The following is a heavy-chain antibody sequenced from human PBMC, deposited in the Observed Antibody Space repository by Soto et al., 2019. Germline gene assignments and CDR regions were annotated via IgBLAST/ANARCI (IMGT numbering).Heavy chain of an antibody. CDR1: GGSISSSSYY. Sequence: SETLSLTCTVSGGSISSSSYYWGWIRQPPGKGLEWIGSIYYSGSTYYNPSLKSRVTISVDTSKNQFSLKLSSVTAADTAVYYCARVTAIFRDYYYGMDVWGQGTTVTVSS. CDR2: IYYSGST. D-gene: IGHD2-21*01. CDR3: ARVTAIFRDYYYGMDV. V-gene: IGHV4-39*01. J-gene: IGHJ6*02.